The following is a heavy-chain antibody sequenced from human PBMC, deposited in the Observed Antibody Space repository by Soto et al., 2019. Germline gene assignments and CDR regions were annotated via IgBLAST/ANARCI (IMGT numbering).Heavy chain of an antibody. CDR2: IKEDGSET. D-gene: IGHD3-10*01. Sequence: EVQLVESGGGLVQPGGSLTLSCAAAGFAFSSNWMSWVRQAPGKGLEWVANIKEDGSETYYVDSVKGRFTISRDNAKNSLYMQMNSRRAEDTAVYYCARGGGSFDSWGQGSLVTVSS. J-gene: IGHJ4*02. CDR1: GFAFSSNW. CDR3: ARGGGSFDS. V-gene: IGHV3-7*01.